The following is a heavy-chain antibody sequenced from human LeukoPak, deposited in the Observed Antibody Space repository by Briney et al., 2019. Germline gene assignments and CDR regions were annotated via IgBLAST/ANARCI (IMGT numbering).Heavy chain of an antibody. CDR2: ISSNGGST. D-gene: IGHD3-22*01. CDR1: GFTFSSDA. Sequence: GGSLRLSCAASGFTFSSDAMHWVRQAPGKGLEYVSAISSNGGSTYYANSVKGRFTISRDNSKNTLYLQMGSLRAEDMAVYYCTRGRYYDSSGYYHFDYWGQGTLVTVSS. J-gene: IGHJ4*02. CDR3: TRGRYYDSSGYYHFDY. V-gene: IGHV3-64*01.